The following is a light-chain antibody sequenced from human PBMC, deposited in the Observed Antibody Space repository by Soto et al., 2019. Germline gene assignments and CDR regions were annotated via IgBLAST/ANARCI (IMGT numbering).Light chain of an antibody. CDR3: TSYTSSSTPYV. CDR2: DVS. J-gene: IGLJ1*01. V-gene: IGLV2-14*01. Sequence: QSALTQPASVSGSPGQSITISCAGTSSDVGGYTYVSWYQQHPGKAPKLMIYDVSNRPSGVSNRFSGSKSGNTASLTISGLQAEDDADYYCTSYTSSSTPYVFGGGTKVTVL. CDR1: SSDVGGYTY.